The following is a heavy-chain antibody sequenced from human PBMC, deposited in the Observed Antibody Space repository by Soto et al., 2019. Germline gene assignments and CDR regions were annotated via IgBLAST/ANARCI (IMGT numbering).Heavy chain of an antibody. CDR1: GDSISSYY. CDR3: ARTMVRGALFGGWFDP. J-gene: IGHJ5*02. V-gene: IGHV4-59*08. CDR2: IYYSGST. Sequence: PSETLSLTCTVSGDSISSYYWSWIRQPPGKGLEWIGYIYYSGSTNYNPSLKSRVTISVDTSKNQFSLKLSSVTAADTAVYYCARTMVRGALFGGWFDPWGQGTLVTVSS. D-gene: IGHD3-10*01.